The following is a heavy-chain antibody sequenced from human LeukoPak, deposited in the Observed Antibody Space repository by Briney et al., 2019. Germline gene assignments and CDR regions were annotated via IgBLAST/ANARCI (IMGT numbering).Heavy chain of an antibody. J-gene: IGHJ4*02. CDR2: ISYDGRNT. D-gene: IGHD3-9*01. CDR3: ARLGHFDWGISEKGTGRGAF. V-gene: IGHV3-30*04. CDR1: GFSFSYYS. Sequence: GGSLRLSCAPSGFSFSYYSIQGVRQAPGKGLEWVAVISYDGRNTYYPDSVEGRFTIPRDNSKNTLYLQMNSLRAEDTAVYYCARLGHFDWGISEKGTGRGAFWGQGTQVTVSS.